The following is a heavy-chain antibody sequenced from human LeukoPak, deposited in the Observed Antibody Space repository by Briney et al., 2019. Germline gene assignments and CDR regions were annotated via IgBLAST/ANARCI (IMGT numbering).Heavy chain of an antibody. Sequence: PGGSLRLSCAASGFTFDDYAMHWVRQAPGKGLEWVSLISGDGGSTYYADSVRGRFTISRDNSKNSLYLQMNSLRTEDTALYYCAKVETGPYSSGFDYWGQRTLVTVSS. J-gene: IGHJ4*02. CDR2: ISGDGGST. CDR1: GFTFDDYA. V-gene: IGHV3-43*02. CDR3: AKVETGPYSSGFDY. D-gene: IGHD6-19*01.